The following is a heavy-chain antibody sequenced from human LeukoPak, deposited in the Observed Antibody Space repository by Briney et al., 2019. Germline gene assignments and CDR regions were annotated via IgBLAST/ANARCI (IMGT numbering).Heavy chain of an antibody. CDR2: ISSSGSTI. V-gene: IGHV3-11*01. CDR3: ARNPPVWTYYYDSSGPSFDY. J-gene: IGHJ4*02. D-gene: IGHD3-22*01. Sequence: PGGSLRLSCAASGFTFSDYYMSWIRQAPGKGLEWVSYISSSGSTIYYADSVKGRFTISRDNAKNSLYLQMNSLRAEDTAVYYCARNPPVWTYYYDSSGPSFDYWGQGTLVTVSS. CDR1: GFTFSDYY.